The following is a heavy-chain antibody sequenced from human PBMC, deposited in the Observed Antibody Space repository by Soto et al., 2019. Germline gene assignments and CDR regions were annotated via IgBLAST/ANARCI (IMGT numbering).Heavy chain of an antibody. CDR3: ARPKGDKLRYSSGEAYFDY. J-gene: IGHJ4*02. V-gene: IGHV1-69*13. CDR2: IIPIFGTA. D-gene: IGHD6-19*01. Sequence: GASVKVSCKASGGTFSSYAISWVRQAPGQGLEWMGGIIPIFGTANYAQKFQGRVTITADESTSTAYMELSSLRSEDTAVYYCARPKGDKLRYSSGEAYFDYWGQGTLVTVSS. CDR1: GGTFSSYA.